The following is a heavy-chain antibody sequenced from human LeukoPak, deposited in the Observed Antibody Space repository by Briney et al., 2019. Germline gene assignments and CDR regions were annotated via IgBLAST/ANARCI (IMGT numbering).Heavy chain of an antibody. V-gene: IGHV3-53*01. CDR1: GFTVSSNY. D-gene: IGHD4-17*01. J-gene: IGHJ4*02. Sequence: GGSLRLSCAASGFTVSSNYMSWVRQAPGKGLEWVSVIYSGGSTYYADSVKGRFTISRDNSKNTLYLQMNSLRAEDTAVYYCAKFENYGDYPSFDYWGQGALVTVSS. CDR3: AKFENYGDYPSFDY. CDR2: IYSGGST.